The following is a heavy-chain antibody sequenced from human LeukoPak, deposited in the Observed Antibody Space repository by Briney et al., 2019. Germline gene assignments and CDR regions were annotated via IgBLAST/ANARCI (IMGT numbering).Heavy chain of an antibody. Sequence: GGSLRLSCSASGFIVNNYYMTWVRQGPGKGLECVSILYSGGMTYYADSVKGRFTISADNSKNTVNLRMNSLRVEDTAIYYCARMFGGNYYGYYFDNWGQGSMLTVSS. J-gene: IGHJ4*02. V-gene: IGHV3-53*01. CDR2: LYSGGMT. CDR3: ARMFGGNYYGYYFDN. CDR1: GFIVNNYY. D-gene: IGHD5-12*01.